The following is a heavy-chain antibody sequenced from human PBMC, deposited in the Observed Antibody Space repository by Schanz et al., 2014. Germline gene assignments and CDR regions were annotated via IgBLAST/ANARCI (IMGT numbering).Heavy chain of an antibody. CDR1: GFTVSSNY. V-gene: IGHV3-21*01. J-gene: IGHJ4*02. Sequence: EVQLVESGGGLIQPGGSLRLSCAVSGFTVSSNYMSWVRQAPGKGLEWVSSISSTSSYIFYADSVKGRFTISRDNAKNSLYLQMNSLRAEDTAVYYCARDGDFDYWGQGTLVTVSS. CDR2: ISSTSSYI. CDR3: ARDGDFDY.